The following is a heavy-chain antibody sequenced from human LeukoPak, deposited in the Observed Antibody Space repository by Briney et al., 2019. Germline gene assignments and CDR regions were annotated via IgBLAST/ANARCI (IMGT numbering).Heavy chain of an antibody. V-gene: IGHV3-30*03. D-gene: IGHD3-3*01. J-gene: IGHJ4*02. CDR1: GFTFSRHG. CDR2: ISNDGSRR. CDR3: ARDRAWNYFDY. Sequence: GGSLRLSCAPSGFTFSRHGMHWVRQAPGKGLEWVAIISNDGSRRYYAHSVEGRFTISRDNSKNTLYLQMDSLRAEDTAVYYCARDRAWNYFDYWGQGTLVTVSS.